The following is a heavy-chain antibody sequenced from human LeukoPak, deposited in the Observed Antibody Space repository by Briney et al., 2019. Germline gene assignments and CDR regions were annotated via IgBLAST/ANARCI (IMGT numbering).Heavy chain of an antibody. CDR3: AKDKGIVGAPSLGY. V-gene: IGHV3-21*04. CDR2: ISSSSSYI. J-gene: IGHJ4*02. D-gene: IGHD1-26*01. CDR1: GFTFSSYS. Sequence: GGSLRLSCAASGFTFSSYSMNWVRQAPGKGLEWVSSISSSSSYIYYADSVKGRFTISRDNAKNSLYLQMNSLRAEDTAVYYCAKDKGIVGAPSLGYWGQGTLVTVSS.